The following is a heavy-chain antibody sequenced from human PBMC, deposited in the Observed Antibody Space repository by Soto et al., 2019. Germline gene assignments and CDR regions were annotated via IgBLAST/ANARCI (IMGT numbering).Heavy chain of an antibody. CDR2: IKSKTDGETT. Sequence: GGSLRLSCAASGFTFSNAWMNWVRQAPGKGLEWVGRIKSKTDGETTDYAAPVKGRFTISRDDSKNTLYLQMNSLKTEDTAVYYCTTLLLSFGEPGYWGQGTLVTVSS. J-gene: IGHJ4*02. V-gene: IGHV3-15*07. CDR1: GFTFSNAW. CDR3: TTLLLSFGEPGY. D-gene: IGHD3-10*01.